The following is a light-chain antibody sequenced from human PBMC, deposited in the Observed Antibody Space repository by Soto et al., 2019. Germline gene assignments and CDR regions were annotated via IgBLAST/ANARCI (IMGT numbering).Light chain of an antibody. CDR1: QTISSW. Sequence: DIQMTQSPSTLSGSVGDRVTITCRASQTISSWLAWYQQKPGKAPKLLIYKASTLKSGVPSRFSGSGSGTEFTLTISSLQPYDFATYYCQHYNGYSEAFGQGTKVEL. V-gene: IGKV1-5*03. CDR2: KAS. CDR3: QHYNGYSEA. J-gene: IGKJ1*01.